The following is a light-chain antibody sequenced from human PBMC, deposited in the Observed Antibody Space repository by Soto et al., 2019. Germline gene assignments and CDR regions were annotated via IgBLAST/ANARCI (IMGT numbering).Light chain of an antibody. V-gene: IGKV1-12*01. CDR2: ASS. J-gene: IGKJ4*01. Sequence: IQMTQSPSSVSAYVGDRVTISCRASQDINYLLAWYQQKPGKAPKLLIYASSALQSGVPSRFSGSGSGTDFTLTLSSLQPEDFATYYCQQATSIPVTFGGGTRVEIK. CDR3: QQATSIPVT. CDR1: QDINYL.